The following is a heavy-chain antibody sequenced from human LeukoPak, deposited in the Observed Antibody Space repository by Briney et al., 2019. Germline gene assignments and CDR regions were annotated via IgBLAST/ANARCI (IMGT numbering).Heavy chain of an antibody. CDR3: ARLQPQYYGSGSGFDY. CDR2: INPSGGST. D-gene: IGHD3-10*01. V-gene: IGHV1-46*01. J-gene: IGHJ4*02. Sequence: ASVKVSCKASGYTFTSYYMHWVRQAPGQGLEWMGIINPSGGSTSYAQKFQGRVTMTRDTSTSTVYMELSSLRSEDTAVYYCARLQPQYYGSGSGFDYWGQGTLVTVSS. CDR1: GYTFTSYY.